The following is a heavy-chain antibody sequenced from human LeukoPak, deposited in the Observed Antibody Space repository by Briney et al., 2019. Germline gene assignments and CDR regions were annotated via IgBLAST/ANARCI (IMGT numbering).Heavy chain of an antibody. V-gene: IGHV1-69*05. CDR1: GGTFSGYA. Sequence: SVKVSCKPSGGTFSGYATSAVRQTPGQGLEWMGRIIPIFGTANYAQKFQGRVTITTDESTSTAYMELSSVRSEDTAVYYCARGPWELLYYFDYWGQGTLLTVSS. CDR2: IIPIFGTA. CDR3: ARGPWELLYYFDY. J-gene: IGHJ4*02. D-gene: IGHD1-26*01.